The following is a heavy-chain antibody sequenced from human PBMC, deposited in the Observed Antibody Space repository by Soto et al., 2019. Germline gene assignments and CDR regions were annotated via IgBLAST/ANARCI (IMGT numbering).Heavy chain of an antibody. CDR2: ISGSGGST. Sequence: GGSLRLSCAASGFTFSSYAMSWVRQAPGKGLEWVSAISGSGGSTYYADSVKGRFTISRDNSKNTLYLQMNSLRAEDTAVYYCAKCGCSSTSCYDYDYYYYGMDVWGQGTTVTVSS. CDR1: GFTFSSYA. CDR3: AKCGCSSTSCYDYDYYYYGMDV. J-gene: IGHJ6*02. D-gene: IGHD2-2*01. V-gene: IGHV3-23*01.